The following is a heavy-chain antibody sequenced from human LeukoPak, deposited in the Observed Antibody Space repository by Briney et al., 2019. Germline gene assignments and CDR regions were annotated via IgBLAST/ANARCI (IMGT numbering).Heavy chain of an antibody. CDR3: ARHTRPVYSGYENAFDI. V-gene: IGHV4-59*08. CDR1: GASISSYY. Sequence: SETLSLTCTVSGASISSYYWSWIRQPPGKGLEWIGYIDYSGSTHYSPSLKSRVTMSVDTSKNQFSLKLSSVTAADTAVYYCARHTRPVYSGYENAFDIWGQGTVVTVSS. D-gene: IGHD5-12*01. CDR2: IDYSGST. J-gene: IGHJ3*02.